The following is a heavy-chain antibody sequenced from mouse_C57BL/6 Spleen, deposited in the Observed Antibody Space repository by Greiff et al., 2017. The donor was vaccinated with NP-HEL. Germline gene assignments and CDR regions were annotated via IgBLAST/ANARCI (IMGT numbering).Heavy chain of an antibody. J-gene: IGHJ2*01. CDR2: INPSNGGT. D-gene: IGHD4-1*01. Sequence: QVQLQQPGTDLVKPGASVKLSCKASGYTFTSYWMHWVKQRPGQGLEWIGNINPSNGGTNYNEQFKSKATLTVDKSSSPAYMQLSSLTSEDSAVYYCARFWDAGYYFDDWGQGTTLTVSS. CDR3: ARFWDAGYYFDD. V-gene: IGHV1-53*01. CDR1: GYTFTSYW.